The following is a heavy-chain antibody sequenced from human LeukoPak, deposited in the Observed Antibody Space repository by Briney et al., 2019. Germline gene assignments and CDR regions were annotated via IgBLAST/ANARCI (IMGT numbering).Heavy chain of an antibody. CDR1: GFTFSSYA. CDR2: ISGSGGST. CDR3: AKDKVPPTNYDFWSGYYPY. V-gene: IGHV3-23*01. Sequence: GGSLRLSCAASGFTFSSYAMSWVRQAPGKGLEWVSAISGSGGSTYYADSVKGRFTISRDNSKNTLYLQMNSLRAEDTAVYYCAKDKVPPTNYDFWSGYYPYRGQGTLVTVSS. D-gene: IGHD3-3*01. J-gene: IGHJ4*02.